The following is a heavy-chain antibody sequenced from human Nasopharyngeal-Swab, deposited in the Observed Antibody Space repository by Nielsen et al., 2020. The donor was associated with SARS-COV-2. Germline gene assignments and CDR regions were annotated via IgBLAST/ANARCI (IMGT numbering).Heavy chain of an antibody. CDR3: ARPHQYDIFTGYSSLLDY. J-gene: IGHJ4*02. D-gene: IGHD3-9*01. V-gene: IGHV3-30-3*01. CDR1: GFTFSSYA. Sequence: GESLKISCAASGFTFSSYAMHWVRQAPGKGLEWVAVISYDGSNKYYADSVKGRFTISRDNSKNTLYLQMNSLRAEDTAVYYCARPHQYDIFTGYSSLLDYWGQGTLVTVSS. CDR2: ISYDGSNK.